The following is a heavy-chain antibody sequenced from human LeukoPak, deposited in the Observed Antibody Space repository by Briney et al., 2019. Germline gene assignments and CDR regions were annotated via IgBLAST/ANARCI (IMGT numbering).Heavy chain of an antibody. Sequence: GGSLRLSCAASGFTFISHTRSWVRQAPGRGLEGVSGISGSGVNTYYANSVKGRFTISRDKFMNTLYLQMNSLRAEDTAIYYCASGRGLQVRPPNEGFLAYWGRGTLVTVSS. CDR1: GFTFISHT. CDR2: ISGSGVNT. J-gene: IGHJ4*02. D-gene: IGHD6-6*01. CDR3: ASGRGLQVRPPNEGFLAY. V-gene: IGHV3-23*01.